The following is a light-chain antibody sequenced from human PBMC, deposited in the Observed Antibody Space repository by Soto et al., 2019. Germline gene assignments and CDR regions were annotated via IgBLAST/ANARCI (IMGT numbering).Light chain of an antibody. CDR3: QQYYSYPRT. V-gene: IGKV1-8*01. CDR2: AAS. Sequence: AIQVTQSPSSLSASVGDRVTITCRASQDISSYLAWYQQKPGKAPTLLIYAASTLQSGVPSRFSGSGSGTDFTLTISCLQSEDFATYYCQQYYSYPRTFGPGTKVDIK. J-gene: IGKJ3*01. CDR1: QDISSY.